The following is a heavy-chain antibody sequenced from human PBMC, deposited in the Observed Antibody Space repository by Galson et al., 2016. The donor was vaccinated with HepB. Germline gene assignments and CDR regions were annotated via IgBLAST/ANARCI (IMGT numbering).Heavy chain of an antibody. Sequence: SLRLSCAASGFSFSTSGMSWVRQTPGRGLEWVSGITSSGGTTHYADSVKGRFTISRDNSKNTLYLYMNSLRAEDTAVYYCGKHGGFDYWGQGTLVTVSS. D-gene: IGHD3-16*01. V-gene: IGHV3-23*01. CDR3: GKHGGFDY. J-gene: IGHJ4*02. CDR1: GFSFSTSG. CDR2: ITSSGGTT.